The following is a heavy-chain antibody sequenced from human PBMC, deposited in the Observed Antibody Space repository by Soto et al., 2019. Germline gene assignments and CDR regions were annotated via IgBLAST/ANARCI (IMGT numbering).Heavy chain of an antibody. CDR2: IGPESGAT. Sequence: ASVKVSCKTSGYTFTGHYIHWVRQAPQQGPEWMGEIGPESGATRYAQKFRGRVTMTMDTSLTTVYMELKNLSPDDTAVYYCGRGRSGQIVIFYWGQGTPVTVSS. CDR1: GYTFTGHY. CDR3: GRGRSGQIVIFY. D-gene: IGHD3-3*02. J-gene: IGHJ4*02. V-gene: IGHV1-2*02.